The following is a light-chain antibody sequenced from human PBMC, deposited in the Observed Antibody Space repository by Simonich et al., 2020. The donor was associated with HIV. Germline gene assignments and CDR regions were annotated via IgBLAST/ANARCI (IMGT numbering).Light chain of an antibody. CDR1: QDISNY. V-gene: IGKV1-33*01. CDR2: DAS. Sequence: DIQMTQSPSSLSASVGDRVTITCQASQDISNYLNWYQQKPGKAPKLLIYDASNLETGVPSRFSGSGSGTDFTLTISSLQPEDFATYYCLQDYTYPLTFGGGTKVEI. CDR3: LQDYTYPLT. J-gene: IGKJ4*01.